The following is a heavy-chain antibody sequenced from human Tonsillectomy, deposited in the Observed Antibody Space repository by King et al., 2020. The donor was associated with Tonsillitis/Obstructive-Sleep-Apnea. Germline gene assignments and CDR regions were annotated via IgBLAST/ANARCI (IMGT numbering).Heavy chain of an antibody. CDR2: IYYSGST. D-gene: IGHD3-9*01. Sequence: QLQESGPGLVKPSETLSLTCSVSGGSISSYYWSWIRQPPGKGLEWIGYIYYSGSTNYNPSLKSRVTISVDTSKNQFSLKLSSVTAADTAVYYCARDLLTGDDYWGQGTLVTVSS. CDR3: ARDLLTGDDY. V-gene: IGHV4-59*01. CDR1: GGSISSYY. J-gene: IGHJ4*02.